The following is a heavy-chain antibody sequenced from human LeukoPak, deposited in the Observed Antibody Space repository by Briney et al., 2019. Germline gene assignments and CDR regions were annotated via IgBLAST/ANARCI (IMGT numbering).Heavy chain of an antibody. CDR1: GGSFSGYY. CDR2: INHSGST. Sequence: SETLSLTCAVYGGSFSGYYWTWIRQPPGKGLEWIGDINHSGSTNYNPSLKSRVTISVDKSKNQFSLKLSSVTAADTAVYYCARVSMGSSWFPENWFDPWGQGTLVTVSS. V-gene: IGHV4-34*01. CDR3: ARVSMGSSWFPENWFDP. D-gene: IGHD6-13*01. J-gene: IGHJ5*02.